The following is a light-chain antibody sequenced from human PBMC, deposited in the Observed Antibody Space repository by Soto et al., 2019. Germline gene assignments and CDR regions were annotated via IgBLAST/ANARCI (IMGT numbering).Light chain of an antibody. CDR3: GTWDSSLSAVV. J-gene: IGLJ2*01. CDR2: DNN. Sequence: QSVLTQPPSVSAAPGQKVTMSCSGSSSNIGNNYVSWYQQLPGTAPKLLIYDNNKRPSGIPDRFSGSKSGTSATLGITGLQTGDEADYYCGTWDSSLSAVVFGRGTKVTGL. CDR1: SSNIGNNY. V-gene: IGLV1-51*01.